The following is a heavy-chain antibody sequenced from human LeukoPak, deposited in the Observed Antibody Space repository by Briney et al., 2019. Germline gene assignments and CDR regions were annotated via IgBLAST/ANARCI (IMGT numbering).Heavy chain of an antibody. J-gene: IGHJ4*02. CDR3: AKDAGYSSGWLSFDY. D-gene: IGHD6-19*01. V-gene: IGHV3-30*02. CDR2: IWYDGSNK. CDR1: GFTFSSYG. Sequence: GGSLRLSCAASGFTFSSYGMHWVRQAPGKGLEWVAVIWYDGSNKYYADSVKGRFTISRDNSKNTLYLQMNSLRAEDTAVYYCAKDAGYSSGWLSFDYWGQGTLVTVSS.